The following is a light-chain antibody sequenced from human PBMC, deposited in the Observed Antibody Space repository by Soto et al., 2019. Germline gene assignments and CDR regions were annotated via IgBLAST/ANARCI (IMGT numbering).Light chain of an antibody. J-gene: IGLJ1*01. Sequence: QSALTQPPSASGSPGQSVTISCTGSSSDVGHSNFVSWYQQHPGKGPKLILYEVSKRPSGVPDRFSGSKSGNTASLSVSGLQDEDEADYFCNAQADNGKHVFGTGTKVTVL. V-gene: IGLV2-8*01. CDR3: NAQADNGKHV. CDR2: EVS. CDR1: SSDVGHSNF.